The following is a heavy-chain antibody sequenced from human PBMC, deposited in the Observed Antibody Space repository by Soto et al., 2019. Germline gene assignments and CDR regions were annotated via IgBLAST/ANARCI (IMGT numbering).Heavy chain of an antibody. CDR2: IIPIRGIA. J-gene: IGHJ6*03. D-gene: IGHD6-13*01. Sequence: QVQLVQSGAEVKKPGSSVKVSCKASGCTFSSYTISWVRQAPGQGLEWMGRIIPIRGIANYAQKFQGRVTITADKSPSTAYMELSSLRSEDTAVYYCASERYSSTSSYYYYYMYVWGKGTTVTVSS. V-gene: IGHV1-69*02. CDR1: GCTFSSYT. CDR3: ASERYSSTSSYYYYYMYV.